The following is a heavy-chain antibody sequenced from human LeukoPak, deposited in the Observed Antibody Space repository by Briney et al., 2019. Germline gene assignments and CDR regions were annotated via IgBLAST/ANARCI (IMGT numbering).Heavy chain of an antibody. CDR1: GFTFSNFA. Sequence: GGSLRLSCAASGFTFSNFAMNWVRQAPGKGLEWVSSISESGDDTSYADSVKGRFTISRDNSRNTLYLQMNSLRAEDTAVYYCAIREPIGYWGQGALVTVSS. J-gene: IGHJ4*02. D-gene: IGHD1-14*01. V-gene: IGHV3-23*01. CDR3: AIREPIGY. CDR2: ISESGDDT.